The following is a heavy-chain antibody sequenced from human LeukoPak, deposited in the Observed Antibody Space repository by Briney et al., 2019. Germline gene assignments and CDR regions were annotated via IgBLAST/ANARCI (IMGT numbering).Heavy chain of an antibody. Sequence: PGGSLRLSCAASGFIVSSNYMSWVRQAPGKGLEWVSVIYSGGSTHYADSVKGRFTISRDNSKNTLYLQMNSLRAVDTAVYYCARDVGHCSSTSCYTWLDYWGQGTLVTVSS. CDR3: ARDVGHCSSTSCYTWLDY. V-gene: IGHV3-66*02. CDR1: GFIVSSNY. J-gene: IGHJ4*02. CDR2: IYSGGST. D-gene: IGHD2-2*02.